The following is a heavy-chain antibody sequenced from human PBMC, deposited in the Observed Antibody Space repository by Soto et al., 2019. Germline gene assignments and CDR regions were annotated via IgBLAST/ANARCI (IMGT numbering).Heavy chain of an antibody. CDR1: GFTFSNSG. CDR3: AKLLHNSYYNVMDV. Sequence: EVQLLESGGDLVQPGGSLRLVCAASGFTFSNSGMRWVRQAPGQGLEWVSSIGPSGNTYYSDAVKGRFTISRDISKNTLFSQMASRRAEDTATYYCAKLLHNSYYNVMDVWGQGTTVTVSS. D-gene: IGHD4-4*01. V-gene: IGHV3-23*01. CDR2: IGPSGNT. J-gene: IGHJ6*01.